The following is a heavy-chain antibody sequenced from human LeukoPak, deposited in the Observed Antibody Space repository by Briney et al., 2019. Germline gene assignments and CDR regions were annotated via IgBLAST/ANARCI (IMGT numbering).Heavy chain of an antibody. V-gene: IGHV3-21*04. CDR2: ISSTRNYI. CDR1: GFTFSTYS. J-gene: IGHJ5*02. D-gene: IGHD2-2*02. CDR3: ARRGDIVVVPAAIGGFDP. Sequence: GGSLRLSCAASGFTFSTYSMNWVRQAPGKGLEWVSSISSTRNYIYYAGSVKGGFTISRDNAKNSLYLQMNSLRAEDTAVYYCARRGDIVVVPAAIGGFDPWGQGTLVTVSS.